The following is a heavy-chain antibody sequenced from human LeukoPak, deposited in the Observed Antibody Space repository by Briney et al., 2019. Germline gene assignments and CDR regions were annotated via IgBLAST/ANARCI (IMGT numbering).Heavy chain of an antibody. CDR1: GYSISSGFY. CDR2: IFHRRTT. CDR3: ARGYYGSGSDYEGGWFDP. J-gene: IGHJ5*02. Sequence: SETVSLTCSVSGYSISSGFYWGWIRQSPGMGLQWLGSIFHRRTTFYNPSLKGRITISLDTSLNQFSLNLDSVTAADTAIYYCARGYYGSGSDYEGGWFDPWGQGTLVTVSS. D-gene: IGHD3-10*01. V-gene: IGHV4-38-2*02.